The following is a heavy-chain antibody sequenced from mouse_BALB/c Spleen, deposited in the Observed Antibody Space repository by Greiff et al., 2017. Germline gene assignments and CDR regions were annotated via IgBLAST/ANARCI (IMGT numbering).Heavy chain of an antibody. Sequence: DVKLQESGPDLVKPSQSLSLTCTVTGYSITSGYSWPWIRQFPGNKLEWMGYIHYSGSTNYNPSLKSRISITRDTSKNQFFLQLNSVTTEDTATYYCARRQLGPIYAMDYWGQGTSVTVSS. V-gene: IGHV3-1*02. CDR2: IHYSGST. CDR3: ARRQLGPIYAMDY. CDR1: GYSITSGYS. D-gene: IGHD3-1*01. J-gene: IGHJ4*01.